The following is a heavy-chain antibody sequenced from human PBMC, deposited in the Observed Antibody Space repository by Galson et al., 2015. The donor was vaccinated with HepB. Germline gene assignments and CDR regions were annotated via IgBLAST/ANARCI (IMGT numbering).Heavy chain of an antibody. V-gene: IGHV1-24*01. Sequence: SVKVSCKVSGYTLTELSMHWVRQAPGKGLEWMGGFDPEDGETIYAQKFQGRVTMTEDTSTDTAYMELSSLRSEDTAVYYCATAVYDSRAGGDACDIWGQGTMVTVSS. CDR2: FDPEDGET. J-gene: IGHJ3*02. CDR3: ATAVYDSRAGGDACDI. D-gene: IGHD3-22*01. CDR1: GYTLTELS.